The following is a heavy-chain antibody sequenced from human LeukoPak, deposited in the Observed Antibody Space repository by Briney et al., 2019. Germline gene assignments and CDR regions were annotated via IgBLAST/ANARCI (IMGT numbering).Heavy chain of an antibody. D-gene: IGHD4-23*01. CDR1: GFTFSSYA. J-gene: IGHJ4*02. CDR3: ARDRYGGNPSAIDY. Sequence: GGSLRLSCAASGFTFSSYAMHWVRQAPGKGLEWVAVISYDGSNKYYADSVKGRFTISRDNSKNTLYLQMNSLRAEDTAVYYCARDRYGGNPSAIDYWGQGTLVTVSS. V-gene: IGHV3-30*04. CDR2: ISYDGSNK.